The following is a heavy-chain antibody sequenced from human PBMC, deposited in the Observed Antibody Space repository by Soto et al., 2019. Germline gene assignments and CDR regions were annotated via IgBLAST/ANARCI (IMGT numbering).Heavy chain of an antibody. V-gene: IGHV4-30-4*01. D-gene: IGHD6-13*01. Sequence: PSETRSLTCTVSGGSISSGDYYWSWIRQPPGKGLEWIGYIYYSGSTYYNPSLKSRVTISVDTSKNQFSLKLSSVTAADTAVYYCARVLRIAALRPHWFDPWGQGTLVTVSS. CDR2: IYYSGST. CDR3: ARVLRIAALRPHWFDP. CDR1: GGSISSGDYY. J-gene: IGHJ5*02.